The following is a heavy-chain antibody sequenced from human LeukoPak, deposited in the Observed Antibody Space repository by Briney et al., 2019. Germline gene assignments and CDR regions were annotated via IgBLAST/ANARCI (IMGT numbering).Heavy chain of an antibody. V-gene: IGHV1-18*01. J-gene: IGHJ1*01. CDR3: ARDGNYAFQY. D-gene: IGHD2-2*01. CDR2: ISANSGNT. Sequence: GASVKVSCKPSGYSFTRNGISWVRQAPGQGLEWMAWISANSGNTNYAQNFQDRVTLTTDTSTSTAYMELRSLRSDDTAVYYCARDGNYAFQYLGQGTLVTVSS. CDR1: GYSFTRNG.